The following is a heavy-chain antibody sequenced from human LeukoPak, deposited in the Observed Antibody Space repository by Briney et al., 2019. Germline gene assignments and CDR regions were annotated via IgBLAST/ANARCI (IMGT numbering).Heavy chain of an antibody. CDR2: IHDSGTT. Sequence: SETLSLTCTVSGGSISGFHWSWIRQPPGKGLEWIGYIHDSGTTKYNPSLESRVTISLDTSKNQFSLKLISVTAADTAVYFCARGTLRGSNGAYGMDVWGQGTTVTVSS. J-gene: IGHJ6*02. CDR1: GGSISGFH. V-gene: IGHV4-59*12. D-gene: IGHD3-16*01. CDR3: ARGTLRGSNGAYGMDV.